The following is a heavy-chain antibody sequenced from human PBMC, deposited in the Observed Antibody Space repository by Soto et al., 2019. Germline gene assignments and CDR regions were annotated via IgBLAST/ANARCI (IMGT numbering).Heavy chain of an antibody. J-gene: IGHJ4*02. Sequence: GGSLRLSCAASGFSFSFYWMSWVRQAPGKGLEWVANINQDGSKSYYVDSVKGRFTISRDNAEKSLNLQMNSLRVEDTAVYYCARDRLCSGYYAATDYWGPGTLVTVSS. CDR3: ARDRLCSGYYAATDY. CDR2: INQDGSKS. CDR1: GFSFSFYW. D-gene: IGHD3-3*01. V-gene: IGHV3-7*01.